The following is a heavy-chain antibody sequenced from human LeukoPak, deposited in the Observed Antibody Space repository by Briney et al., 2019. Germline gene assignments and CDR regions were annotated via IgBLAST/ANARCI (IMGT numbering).Heavy chain of an antibody. CDR3: AREPRYCSGGNCYRGGYMDV. J-gene: IGHJ6*03. V-gene: IGHV4-38-2*02. CDR1: DYYINNGYY. Sequence: SETLSLTCRVSDYYINNGYYWGWIRQPPGKGLEWIGSIYHSGNTYYNPSLKSRVTISVDTSKNQFSLKLSSVTAADTAVYYCAREPRYCSGGNCYRGGYMDVWGKGTTVTVSS. CDR2: IYHSGNT. D-gene: IGHD2-15*01.